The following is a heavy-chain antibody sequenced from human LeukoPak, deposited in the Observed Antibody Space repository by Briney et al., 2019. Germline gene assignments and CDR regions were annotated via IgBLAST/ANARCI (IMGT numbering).Heavy chain of an antibody. CDR2: IYSGNIT. D-gene: IGHD3-3*01. Sequence: PGGSLRLSCAASGFTVSSNYMSWVRQAPGKGLEWVSIIYSGNITYYADSVKGRFTISRDNSKSTLYLQMSSLRADDTAVYYYARGRTTTFGVVIVPFDYWGQGTLVTVSS. CDR1: GFTVSSNY. V-gene: IGHV3-53*01. CDR3: ARGRTTTFGVVIVPFDY. J-gene: IGHJ4*02.